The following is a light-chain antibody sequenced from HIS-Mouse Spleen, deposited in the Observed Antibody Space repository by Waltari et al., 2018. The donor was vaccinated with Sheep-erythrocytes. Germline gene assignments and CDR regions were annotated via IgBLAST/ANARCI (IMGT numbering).Light chain of an antibody. CDR3: CSYAGSSTPWV. V-gene: IGLV2-23*01. J-gene: IGLJ3*02. CDR1: SCDVGSYNL. Sequence: QSALTQPASVSWSPGQSITISCTGTSCDVGSYNLVPWYQQHPGKAPKPMIYEGSKRPSGVSNRFSGSKSGNTASLTISGLQAEDEADYYCCSYAGSSTPWVFGGGTKLTVL. CDR2: EGS.